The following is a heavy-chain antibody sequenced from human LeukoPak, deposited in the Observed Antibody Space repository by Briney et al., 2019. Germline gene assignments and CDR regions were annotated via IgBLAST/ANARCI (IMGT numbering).Heavy chain of an antibody. CDR2: IFPIFGTP. Sequence: SVKVSCKASGGTFNRNAISWVRQAPGLGLEWMAGIFPIFGTPTYAQRFQGRVTITADESTSTVYMELSSLRSEDTAMYFCITDSYYFDTSGYPVLIWGPGTLVTVST. V-gene: IGHV1-69*01. D-gene: IGHD3-22*01. CDR3: ITDSYYFDTSGYPVLI. CDR1: GGTFNRNA. J-gene: IGHJ4*02.